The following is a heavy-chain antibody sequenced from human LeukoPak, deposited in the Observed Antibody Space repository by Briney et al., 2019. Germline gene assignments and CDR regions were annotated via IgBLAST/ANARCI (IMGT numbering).Heavy chain of an antibody. V-gene: IGHV3-66*01. CDR2: IYSGGST. J-gene: IGHJ4*02. Sequence: GGSLRLSCAASGFTVSSNYMGWVRQAPGKGLEWVSVIYSGGSTYYADSVKGRFTISRDNSKNTLYLQMNSLRAEDTAAYYCARDMSYYDSTSDYWGQGTLVTVSS. CDR1: GFTVSSNY. D-gene: IGHD3-22*01. CDR3: ARDMSYYDSTSDY.